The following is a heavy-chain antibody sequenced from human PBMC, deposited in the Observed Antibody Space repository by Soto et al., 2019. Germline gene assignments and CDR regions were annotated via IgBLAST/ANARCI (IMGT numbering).Heavy chain of an antibody. D-gene: IGHD2-15*01. Sequence: EASVKVSCKASGGTFSSYAISWVRQAPGQGLEWMGGIIPIFGTANYAPKVQGRVTITADGSTSTAYMELSSLRSEDTAVYYCARTVVVKGDYYYGMDVWGQGTTVTVAS. CDR1: GGTFSSYA. J-gene: IGHJ6*02. V-gene: IGHV1-69*13. CDR3: ARTVVVKGDYYYGMDV. CDR2: IIPIFGTA.